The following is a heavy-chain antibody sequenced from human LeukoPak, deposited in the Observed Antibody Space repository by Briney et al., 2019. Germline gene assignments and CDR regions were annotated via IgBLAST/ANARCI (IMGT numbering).Heavy chain of an antibody. CDR3: ARGVQVVTAIGYYFDY. CDR1: GFTFSSYW. J-gene: IGHJ4*02. V-gene: IGHV3-7*04. CDR2: IRQDESEK. D-gene: IGHD2-21*02. Sequence: GGSLRLSCAASGFTFSSYWMTWVRQAPGKGLEWVAIIRQDESEKYYVDSVKGRFTISRDNAKNSLYLQMNSLRDEDTAVYYCARGVQVVTAIGYYFDYWGQGTLVTVSS.